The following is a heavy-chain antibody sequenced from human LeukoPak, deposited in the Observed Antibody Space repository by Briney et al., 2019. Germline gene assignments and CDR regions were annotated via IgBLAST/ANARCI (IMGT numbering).Heavy chain of an antibody. CDR2: TYYRSKWYN. D-gene: IGHD3-10*01. V-gene: IGHV6-1*01. J-gene: IGHJ3*02. Sequence: SQTLSLTCAISGDSVPSNSAAWNWIRQSPSRGLEWLGRTYYRSKWYNDYAVSVKSRITINPDTSKNQFSLQLNSVTPEDTAVYYCARAGGSGSYYNENAFDIWGQGTMVTVSS. CDR1: GDSVPSNSAA. CDR3: ARAGGSGSYYNENAFDI.